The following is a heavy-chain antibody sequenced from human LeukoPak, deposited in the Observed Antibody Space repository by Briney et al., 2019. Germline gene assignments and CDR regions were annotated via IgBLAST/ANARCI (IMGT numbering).Heavy chain of an antibody. CDR1: GGSISSGDYY. Sequence: SETLSLTCTVSGGSISSGDYYWSWIRQPPGKGLEWIGYIYYSGSTYYNPSLKSRVTISVDTSKNQFSLKLSSVTAADTAVYYCARRRDYYDSSGYYYIYFDYWGQGTLVTVSS. V-gene: IGHV4-30-4*08. D-gene: IGHD3-22*01. CDR3: ARRRDYYDSSGYYYIYFDY. CDR2: IYYSGST. J-gene: IGHJ4*02.